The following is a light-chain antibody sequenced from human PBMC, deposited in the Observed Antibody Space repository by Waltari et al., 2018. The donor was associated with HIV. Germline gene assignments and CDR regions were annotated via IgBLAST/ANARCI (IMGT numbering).Light chain of an antibody. J-gene: IGKJ2*01. Sequence: DIQMTQSPSSLSASVGDTVTITCRASQTVDVYVNWYQHKPGEAPKLLIFASSSLQSWVPSRFSGSRSGTDFSLTITGLQPEDFATYFCQQRDDNPDTFGQGTKLEIK. CDR3: QQRDDNPDT. CDR1: QTVDVY. V-gene: IGKV1-39*01. CDR2: ASS.